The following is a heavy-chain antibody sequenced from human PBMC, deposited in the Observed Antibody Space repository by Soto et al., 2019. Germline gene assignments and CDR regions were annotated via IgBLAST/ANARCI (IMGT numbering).Heavy chain of an antibody. CDR3: ARDRGCSGGSCYSGYYYYMDV. V-gene: IGHV3-48*01. J-gene: IGHJ6*03. Sequence: GGSLRLSCAASGFTFSSYSMNWVRQAPGKGLEWVSYISSSSSTIYYADSVKGRFTISRDNAKNSLYLQMNSLRAEDTAVYYCARDRGCSGGSCYSGYYYYMDVWGKGTTVTVSS. CDR1: GFTFSSYS. D-gene: IGHD2-15*01. CDR2: ISSSSSTI.